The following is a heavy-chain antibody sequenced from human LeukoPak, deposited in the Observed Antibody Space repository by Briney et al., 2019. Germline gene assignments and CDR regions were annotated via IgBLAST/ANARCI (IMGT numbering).Heavy chain of an antibody. Sequence: GGSLRLSCEASGFTFSSYSMNWVRQAPGKGLEWVSSISTSSTYIYYADSVKGRFTISRDNAKNSLYLQMNSLRAEDTAVYYCARDRDEYSSSSVFDYWGQGTLVTVSS. CDR1: GFTFSSYS. CDR2: ISTSSTYI. V-gene: IGHV3-21*01. J-gene: IGHJ4*02. D-gene: IGHD6-6*01. CDR3: ARDRDEYSSSSVFDY.